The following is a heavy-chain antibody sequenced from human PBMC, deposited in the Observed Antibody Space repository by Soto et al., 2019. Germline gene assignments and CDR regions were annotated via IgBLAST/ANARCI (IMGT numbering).Heavy chain of an antibody. CDR2: DNAGNDNT. Sequence: ASVKVSCKASGYTFTSYAMHWVRQAPRQRLEGKGWDNAGNDNTKYSQKFQGRVTITRDTSASTAYMELSSLRSEDTAVYYCARGDLLLADYWGQGTL. D-gene: IGHD1-26*01. CDR1: GYTFTSYA. J-gene: IGHJ4*02. CDR3: ARGDLLLADY. V-gene: IGHV1-3*01.